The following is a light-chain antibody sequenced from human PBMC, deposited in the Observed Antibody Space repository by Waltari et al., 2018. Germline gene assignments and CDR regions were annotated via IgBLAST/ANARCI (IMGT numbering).Light chain of an antibody. V-gene: IGLV2-14*03. Sequence: GTYNYVSWYQQHPGKAPKLMIYDVSSRPSGVSNRFSGSKSGNTASLTISGLQAEDEADYYCDSKSSSSPHVFGTGTKVTVL. CDR2: DVS. CDR1: GTYNY. J-gene: IGLJ1*01. CDR3: DSKSSSSPHV.